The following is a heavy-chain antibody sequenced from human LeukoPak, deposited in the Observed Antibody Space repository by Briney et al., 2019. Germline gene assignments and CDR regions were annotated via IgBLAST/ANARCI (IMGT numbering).Heavy chain of an antibody. CDR1: GGTFSSSA. J-gene: IGHJ6*02. Sequence: SVKVSCKASGGTFSSSAISWVRQAPGQGLEWMGRIIPILGIAKYAQKFHGRVTIIADNSTSTAYMELSSLRSEDTAVYYCARDGLRRGYYYYYGMDVWGQGTTVTVSS. V-gene: IGHV1-69*04. D-gene: IGHD5-12*01. CDR3: ARDGLRRGYYYYYGMDV. CDR2: IIPILGIA.